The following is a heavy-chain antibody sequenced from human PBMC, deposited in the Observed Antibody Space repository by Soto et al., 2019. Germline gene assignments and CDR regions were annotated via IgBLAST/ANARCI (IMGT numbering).Heavy chain of an antibody. D-gene: IGHD3-3*01. CDR3: AREVSILGVLES. CDR1: CGSISTSTGYY. CDR2: FYYSGNA. V-gene: IGHV4-31*03. J-gene: IGHJ4*02. Sequence: SETLSLTCTVSCGSISTSTGYYWTWMREHPAKGLEWIGYFYYSGNAYSNPSLRNRLTISVDTSKNQFSLTLTSVTASDTAVYYCAREVSILGVLESWGQGTLV.